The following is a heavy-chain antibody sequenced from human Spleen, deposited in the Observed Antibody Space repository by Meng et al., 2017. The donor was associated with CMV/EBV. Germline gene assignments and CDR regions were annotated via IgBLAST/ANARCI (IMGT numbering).Heavy chain of an antibody. Sequence: GSFSGYCWSWIRQPPGKGLEWIGEINHSGSTNYNPSLKSRVTISVDTSKNQFSLKLSSVTAADTAVYYCSRLDPYDFWSGYHAFDIWGQGTMVTVSS. CDR3: SRLDPYDFWSGYHAFDI. CDR2: INHSGST. J-gene: IGHJ3*02. CDR1: GSFSGYC. V-gene: IGHV4-34*03. D-gene: IGHD3-3*01.